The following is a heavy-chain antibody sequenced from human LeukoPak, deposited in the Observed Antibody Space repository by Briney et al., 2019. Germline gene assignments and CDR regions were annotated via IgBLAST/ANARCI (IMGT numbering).Heavy chain of an antibody. D-gene: IGHD3-3*01. CDR2: INPNSGGT. CDR1: GYTFTSYY. CDR3: ARDSGETGFWSGSYFAY. J-gene: IGHJ4*02. V-gene: IGHV1-2*02. Sequence: ASVKVSCKASGYTFTSYYMHWVRQAPGQGLEWMGWINPNSGGTNYAQKFQGRVTMTRDTSISTAYMELSRLRSDDTAVYYCARDSGETGFWSGSYFAYWGQGTLVTVSS.